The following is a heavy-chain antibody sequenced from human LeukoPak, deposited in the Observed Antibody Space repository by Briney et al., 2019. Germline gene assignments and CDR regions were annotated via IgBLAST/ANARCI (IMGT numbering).Heavy chain of an antibody. D-gene: IGHD4-17*01. J-gene: IGHJ5*02. CDR2: INPNSGGT. V-gene: IGHV1-2*02. Sequence: ASVRDSSKAPGYTFTGYHMHWVRPAPGQGLEWMGWINPNSGGTNFAQKFQGRVTMTRDTSISTAYMELSRLRSDDTAVYFCARVGTTVTTLGWFDPWGHGDPFTVSS. CDR3: ARVGTTVTTLGWFDP. CDR1: GYTFTGYH.